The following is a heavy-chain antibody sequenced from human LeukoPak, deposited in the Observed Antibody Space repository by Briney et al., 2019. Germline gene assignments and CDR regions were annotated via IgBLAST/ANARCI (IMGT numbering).Heavy chain of an antibody. CDR2: ISGSGGST. Sequence: GGSLRLSCAASGFTFSSYAMTWVRQAPGKGLEWVSGISGSGGSTYYADSVKGRFTISRDNSKNTLYLQMNSLRAEDTAVYYCAKERRGENVWGSYRDAFDMWGQGTMVTVSS. V-gene: IGHV3-23*01. D-gene: IGHD3-16*02. CDR3: AKERRGENVWGSYRDAFDM. J-gene: IGHJ3*02. CDR1: GFTFSSYA.